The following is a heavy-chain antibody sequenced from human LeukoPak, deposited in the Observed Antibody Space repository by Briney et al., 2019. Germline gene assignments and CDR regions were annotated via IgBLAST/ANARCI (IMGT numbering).Heavy chain of an antibody. CDR3: TLIQGWGSGSYYLDY. V-gene: IGHV3-15*01. J-gene: IGHJ4*02. CDR1: ESRLGKDG. CDR2: VKSRGAGETT. Sequence: GGPFRSSGAPSESRLGKDGWGWFGRPPGRALKGVAGVKSRGAGETTDYAAPVKGRFTISRDDSKNTLYLQMNSLKTEDTAVYYCTLIQGWGSGSYYLDYWGQGTLVTVSS. D-gene: IGHD3-10*01.